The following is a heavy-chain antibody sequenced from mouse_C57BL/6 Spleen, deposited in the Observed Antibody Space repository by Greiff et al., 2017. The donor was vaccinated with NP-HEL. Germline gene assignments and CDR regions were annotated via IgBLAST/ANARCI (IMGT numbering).Heavy chain of an antibody. CDR1: GYTFTSYT. V-gene: IGHV1-4*01. CDR2: INPSSGYT. D-gene: IGHD4-1*01. J-gene: IGHJ2*01. CDR3: ARGGTGYYFDY. Sequence: VHLVESGAELARPGASVKMSCKASGYTFTSYTMHWVKQRPGQGLEWIGYINPSSGYTKYNQKFKDKATLTADKSSSTAYMQLSSLTSEDSAVYYCARGGTGYYFDYWGQGTTLTVSS.